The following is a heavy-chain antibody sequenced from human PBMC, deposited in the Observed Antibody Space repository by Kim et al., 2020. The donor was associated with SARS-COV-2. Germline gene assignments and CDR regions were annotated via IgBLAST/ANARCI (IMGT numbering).Heavy chain of an antibody. CDR1: GGSISSYS. CDR2: IYYSGST. Sequence: SETLSLTCTVSGGSISSYSWCWIRQPPGKGLEWIGYIYYSGSTNYNPSLKSRVTISVDTSKNQFSLKLSSVTAADTAVYYCSRTPRGPGGQGTLVTVSS. D-gene: IGHD3-10*01. CDR3: SRTPRGP. V-gene: IGHV4-59*08. J-gene: IGHJ5*02.